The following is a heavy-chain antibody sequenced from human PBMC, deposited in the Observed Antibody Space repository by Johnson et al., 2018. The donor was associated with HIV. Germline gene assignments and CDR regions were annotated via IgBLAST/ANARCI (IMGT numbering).Heavy chain of an antibody. J-gene: IGHJ3*02. Sequence: QVQLVESGGGVVQPGRSLRVSCGASGFTFSSYDMHWVRQAPGKGLEWVAVIYATNNTYYGDSVKGRFILSRHNSKNTLYLQMNSLRAEDTAVYYCARDGNAGYCTNGVCYNDAFDIWGQGIMVTVSS. CDR2: IYATNNT. CDR3: ARDGNAGYCTNGVCYNDAFDI. CDR1: GFTFSSYD. D-gene: IGHD2-8*01. V-gene: IGHV3-30*14.